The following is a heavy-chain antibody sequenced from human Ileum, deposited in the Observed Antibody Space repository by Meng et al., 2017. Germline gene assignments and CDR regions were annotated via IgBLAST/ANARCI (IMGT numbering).Heavy chain of an antibody. J-gene: IGHJ4*02. CDR2: ISSSSSYI. D-gene: IGHD3-9*01. CDR3: ARDFSVLRYFDWLSFFDY. V-gene: IGHV3-21*01. CDR1: GFTFSSYS. Sequence: GGSLRLSCAASGFTFSSYSMNWVRQAPGKGLEWVSSISSSSSYICYADSVKGRFTISRDNAKNSLYLQMNSLGAEDTAVYYCARDFSVLRYFDWLSFFDYWGQGTLVTVSS.